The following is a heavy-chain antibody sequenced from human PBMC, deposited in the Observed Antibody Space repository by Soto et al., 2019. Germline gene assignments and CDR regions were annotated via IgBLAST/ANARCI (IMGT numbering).Heavy chain of an antibody. CDR1: GGTFSAYT. V-gene: IGHV1-69*01. CDR2: ISPIFGTT. CDR3: ATNWGGGLTSEGSNWLDP. Sequence: QVQLVQSGAEVKKPGSSVKISCKASGGTFSAYTLSWVRQAPGQGLEWMGGISPIFGTTKYTQKFQGRVTITADESAGTAYLELSSLRSDDTAVYFCATNWGGGLTSEGSNWLDPWGKGTRVTVSS. J-gene: IGHJ5*02. D-gene: IGHD7-27*01.